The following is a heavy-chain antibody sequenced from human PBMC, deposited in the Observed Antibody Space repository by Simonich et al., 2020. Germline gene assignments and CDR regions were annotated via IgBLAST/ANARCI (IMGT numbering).Heavy chain of an antibody. CDR2: IYYSGST. CDR1: GGSSSSYY. CDR3: ARLPDY. V-gene: IGHV4-59*08. J-gene: IGHJ4*02. Sequence: QVQLQESGPGLVKPSETLSLTCTVSGGSSSSYYWSWIRQPPGTGLEWIGYIYYSGSTNYNPSLKSRVTISVDTSKNQFSLKLSSVTAADTAVYYCARLPDYWGQGTLVTVSS.